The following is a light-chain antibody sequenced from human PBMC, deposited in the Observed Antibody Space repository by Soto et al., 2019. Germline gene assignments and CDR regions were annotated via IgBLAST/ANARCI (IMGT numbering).Light chain of an antibody. CDR3: QQYGSSRT. CDR1: QSVSSSY. V-gene: IGKV3-20*01. J-gene: IGKJ1*01. Sequence: EIVLTQSPGTLSLSPGERARLSCRASQSVSSSYLAWYQQKPVQAPRLLIYGASSRATGIPDRFSGSGSGTDFTLTISRLEPEDFAVYYCQQYGSSRTFGQGTKVDIK. CDR2: GAS.